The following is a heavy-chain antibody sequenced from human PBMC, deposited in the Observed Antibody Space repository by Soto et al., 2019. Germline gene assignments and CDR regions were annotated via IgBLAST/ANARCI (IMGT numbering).Heavy chain of an antibody. V-gene: IGHV3-74*01. CDR3: VRVYFALGLDY. CDR1: GFTFSTYW. D-gene: IGHD1-26*01. Sequence: EVQLVESGGGLVQPGGSLRLSCVASGFTFSTYWMHWVRQTPGEGLVWVSHTDSDGTFTTYADSVKGRFTISRDNAKSTRQLQMTSLRAEDTGIYYCVRVYFALGLDYWGLGTLVTVSS. CDR2: TDSDGTFT. J-gene: IGHJ4*02.